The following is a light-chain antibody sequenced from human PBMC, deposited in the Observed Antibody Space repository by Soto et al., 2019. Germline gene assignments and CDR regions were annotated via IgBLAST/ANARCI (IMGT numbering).Light chain of an antibody. J-gene: IGKJ1*01. CDR3: QKYNNWPWT. Sequence: EIVMTQSPATLSVSPGGRATLSCRASQSISDTLAWYQQKPGQAPRLLIYSASRGATGFPARFSGSGSGTDFTLTISILQSEDFAVYYCQKYNNWPWTFGQGTQVEIK. CDR1: QSISDT. CDR2: SAS. V-gene: IGKV3-15*01.